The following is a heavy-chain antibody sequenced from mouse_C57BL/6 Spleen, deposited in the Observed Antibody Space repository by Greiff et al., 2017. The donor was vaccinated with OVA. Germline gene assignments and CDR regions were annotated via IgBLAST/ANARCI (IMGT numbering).Heavy chain of an antibody. CDR1: AYTFTSYW. CDR2: IYPGSGST. CDR3: ARWDDYYFDY. V-gene: IGHV1-55*01. J-gene: IGHJ2*01. D-gene: IGHD2-4*01. Sequence: LQLQHPGAELVKPGASVKMSCKASAYTFTSYWLTWVKQRPGQGLEWIGDIYPGSGSTNYNEKFKSKAPLTVDTSSSTACMQSSGLTAEDSAVDYCARWDDYYFDYWGQGTTLTVSS.